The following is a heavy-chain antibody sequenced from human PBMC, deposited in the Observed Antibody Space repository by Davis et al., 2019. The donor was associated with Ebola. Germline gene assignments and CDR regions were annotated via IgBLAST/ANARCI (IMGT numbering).Heavy chain of an antibody. CDR1: GFTFSDYY. CDR2: ISSSGSTI. CDR3: ARDGSSGWYWPHYFDY. J-gene: IGHJ4*02. V-gene: IGHV3-11*01. D-gene: IGHD6-19*01. Sequence: PGGSLRLSCAASGFTFSDYYMSWIRQAPGKGLEWVSYISSSGSTIYYADSVKGRFTISRDNAKNSLYLQMNSLRAEDTAVYYCARDGSSGWYWPHYFDYWGQGTLVTVSS.